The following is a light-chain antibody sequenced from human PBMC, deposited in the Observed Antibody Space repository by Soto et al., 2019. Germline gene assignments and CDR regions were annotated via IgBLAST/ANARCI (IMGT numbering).Light chain of an antibody. CDR3: QVWDSSSDHVL. CDR1: NIGSKS. V-gene: IGLV3-21*02. Sequence: SYELTQPPSVSVAPGQTARITCGGDNIGSKSVHWNQQRSGQAPVLVVYDDADRPSGIPERFSGSNSGNTATLTISRVEAGDEADYYCQVWDSSSDHVLFGGGTQLTVL. J-gene: IGLJ2*01. CDR2: DDA.